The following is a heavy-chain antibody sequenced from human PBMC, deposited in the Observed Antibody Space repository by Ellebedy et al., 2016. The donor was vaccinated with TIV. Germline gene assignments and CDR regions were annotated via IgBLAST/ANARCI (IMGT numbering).Heavy chain of an antibody. Sequence: GGSLRLSXAASGFTFSSYGMHWVRQAPGKGLEWVAVISYDGSNKYYADSVKGRFTISRDNAKNSLYLQMNSLRDEDTAVYYCARTEYYYDSSGSAFDYWGQGTLVTVSS. J-gene: IGHJ4*02. CDR3: ARTEYYYDSSGSAFDY. D-gene: IGHD3-22*01. CDR2: ISYDGSNK. CDR1: GFTFSSYG. V-gene: IGHV3-30*03.